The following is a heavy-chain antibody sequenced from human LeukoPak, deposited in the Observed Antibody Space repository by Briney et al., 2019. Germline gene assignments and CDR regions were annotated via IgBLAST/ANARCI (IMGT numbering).Heavy chain of an antibody. CDR1: GYTFTSYG. D-gene: IGHD2-15*01. CDR2: ISAYNGNT. CDR3: AITVVVAALLPEYFQH. Sequence: WASVKVSCKASGYTFTSYGISWVRQAPGQGLEWMGWISAYNGNTNYAQKLQGRVTMTTDTSTSTAYMELRSLRSDDTAVYYCAITVVVAALLPEYFQHWGQGTLVTVSS. V-gene: IGHV1-18*01. J-gene: IGHJ1*01.